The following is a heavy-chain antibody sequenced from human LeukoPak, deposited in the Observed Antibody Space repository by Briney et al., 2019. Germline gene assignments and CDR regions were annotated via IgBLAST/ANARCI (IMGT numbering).Heavy chain of an antibody. Sequence: GGSLRLSCAASGFTFSSYWMSWVRQAPGKGLEWVANIKQDGSEKYYVDSVKGRFTISRDNAKNSLYLRMNSLRAEDTAVYYCARNEAGLYYYDSSGYYLPGAFDIWGQGTMVTVSS. D-gene: IGHD3-22*01. V-gene: IGHV3-7*01. J-gene: IGHJ3*02. CDR3: ARNEAGLYYYDSSGYYLPGAFDI. CDR2: IKQDGSEK. CDR1: GFTFSSYW.